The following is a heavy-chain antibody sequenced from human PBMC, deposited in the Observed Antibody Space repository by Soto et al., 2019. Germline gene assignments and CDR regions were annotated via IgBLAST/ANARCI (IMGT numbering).Heavy chain of an antibody. CDR1: GGSLSSGGYY. V-gene: IGHV4-31*03. CDR2: IYYSGST. Sequence: PSETLSPTRTFSGGSLSSGGYYLSWVRQHPGKGLEWIGYIYYSGSTYYNPSLKSRVTISVDTSKNQFSLKLSSVTAADTAVYYCARVRWAAARENWFDPWGQGTLVTVSS. J-gene: IGHJ5*02. D-gene: IGHD6-13*01. CDR3: ARVRWAAARENWFDP.